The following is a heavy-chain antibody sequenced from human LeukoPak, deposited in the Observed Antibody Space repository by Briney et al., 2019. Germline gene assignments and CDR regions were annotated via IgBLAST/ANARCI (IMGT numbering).Heavy chain of an antibody. Sequence: GGSLRLSCAASGFTFSSYSMNWVRQAPGKGLEWVSSISSTSSYIYYADSVKGRFTISRDNAKNTLYLQMNSLRAEDTAVYYCAGTSGYSYGPMDVWGKGTTVTVSS. J-gene: IGHJ6*04. D-gene: IGHD5-18*01. V-gene: IGHV3-21*01. CDR1: GFTFSSYS. CDR3: AGTSGYSYGPMDV. CDR2: ISSTSSYI.